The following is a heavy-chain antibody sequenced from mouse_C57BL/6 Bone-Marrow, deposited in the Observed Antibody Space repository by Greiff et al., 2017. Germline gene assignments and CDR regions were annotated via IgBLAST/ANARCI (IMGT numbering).Heavy chain of an antibody. CDR1: GYTFTSYW. V-gene: IGHV1-55*01. CDR3: ARWGYYGSSYSLFYY. Sequence: VQLQQPGAELVKPGASVKMSCKASGYTFTSYWIPWVKQRPGQGLEWIGDIYPGSGSTNYNEKFKSKATLTVDTSSSTAYMQLSSLTSEDSAVYYCARWGYYGSSYSLFYYGGQGTTLTVSS. J-gene: IGHJ2*01. CDR2: IYPGSGST. D-gene: IGHD1-1*01.